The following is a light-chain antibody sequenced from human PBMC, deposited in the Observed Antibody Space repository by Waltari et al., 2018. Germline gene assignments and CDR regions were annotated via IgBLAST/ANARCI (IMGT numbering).Light chain of an antibody. Sequence: EIVLTQSPATLSLSPGERATLSCRASQSVSSYLAWYQHKPGQAPRLLIYDASNRATCVPAMFSGSGSGTDFTLTITSLDPEDFAVYYCQQRRSWPPLTFGGGTKVEIK. CDR1: QSVSSY. CDR3: QQRRSWPPLT. V-gene: IGKV3-11*01. J-gene: IGKJ4*01. CDR2: DAS.